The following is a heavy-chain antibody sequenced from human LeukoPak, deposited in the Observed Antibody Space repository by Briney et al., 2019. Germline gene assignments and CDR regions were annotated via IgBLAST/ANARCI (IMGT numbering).Heavy chain of an antibody. Sequence: GGSLRLSCAASGFTFSSYSMTWVRQAPGKGLEWVSSISSSSYIYYADSVKGRFTISRDNAKNSLYLQMNSLRAEDTAVYYCASEYYDSSGYYWGYYWGQGTLVTVSS. CDR2: ISSSSYI. CDR3: ASEYYDSSGYYWGYY. J-gene: IGHJ4*02. V-gene: IGHV3-21*01. D-gene: IGHD3-22*01. CDR1: GFTFSSYS.